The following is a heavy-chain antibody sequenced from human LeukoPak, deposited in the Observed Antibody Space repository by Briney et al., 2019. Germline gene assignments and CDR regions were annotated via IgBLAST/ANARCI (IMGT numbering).Heavy chain of an antibody. Sequence: GASVKVSCKASGYTFTSYGISWVRQAPGQGLEWMGIINPSGGSTSYAQKFQGRVTMTRDTSTSTVHMELSSLRSEDTAVYYCARDGYGIFDYWGQGTLVTVSS. J-gene: IGHJ4*02. CDR2: INPSGGST. CDR1: GYTFTSYG. CDR3: ARDGYGIFDY. D-gene: IGHD5-12*01. V-gene: IGHV1-46*01.